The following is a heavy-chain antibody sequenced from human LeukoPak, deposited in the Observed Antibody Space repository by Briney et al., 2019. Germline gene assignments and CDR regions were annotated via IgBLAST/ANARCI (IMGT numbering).Heavy chain of an antibody. V-gene: IGHV3-7*01. J-gene: IGHJ4*02. Sequence: GGSLRLSCAASGFNFNTYWMGWVRQAPGKGLEWVANIKQDGSEKYYVDSVKGRFTISRDNAKNSMYLQMNSLRAEDTAVYYCARGIAARRGPFDYWGQGTLVTVSS. CDR2: IKQDGSEK. CDR3: ARGIAARRGPFDY. D-gene: IGHD6-6*01. CDR1: GFNFNTYW.